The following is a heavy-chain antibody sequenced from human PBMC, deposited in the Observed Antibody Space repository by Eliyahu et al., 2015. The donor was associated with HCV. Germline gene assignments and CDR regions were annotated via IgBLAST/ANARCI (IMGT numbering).Heavy chain of an antibody. D-gene: IGHD1-7*01. V-gene: IGHV3-48*01. CDR3: ARDRGGRTYSDH. CDR2: ISSGSSTI. CDR1: GFTFSSYS. Sequence: EVQLVESGGGLVQPGGSLRLSCATSGFTFSSYSMNWVRQAPGKGLEWVSYISSGSSTIYYADSVKGRFTISRDNAKNSLYLQVNSLRAEDTAVYYCARDRGGRTYSDHWGQGTLVTVSS. J-gene: IGHJ4*02.